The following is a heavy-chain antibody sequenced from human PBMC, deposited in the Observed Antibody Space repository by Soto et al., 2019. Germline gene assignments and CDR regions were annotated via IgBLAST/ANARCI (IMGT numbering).Heavy chain of an antibody. D-gene: IGHD2-21*01. V-gene: IGHV1-46*01. J-gene: IGHJ4*02. Sequence: QAHLVQSGAEVREPGASVKVSCSTSGYTFINYCIHWVRQAPGHGLEWMAIINPMSGATNYEQKFQGRITLTMDTSTTPVYMEVSSLTSEDTAVYYCARDLAAGDLWVQGTRVTVSS. CDR3: ARDLAAGDL. CDR2: INPMSGAT. CDR1: GYTFINYC.